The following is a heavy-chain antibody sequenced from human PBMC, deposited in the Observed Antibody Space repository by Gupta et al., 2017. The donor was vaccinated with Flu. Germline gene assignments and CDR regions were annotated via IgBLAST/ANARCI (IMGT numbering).Heavy chain of an antibody. CDR2: ISGGDGTT. J-gene: IGHJ3*01. Sequence: EVQLLGSGGGLAQPGRSLRLSCAASGFTFRRSAMNWVRQAPGKGLGWVSGISGGDGTTFYADSVKGRLTISRDNSKSTLYLQMNSLRAEDTAVYYCARGSGADAAHYAFDLWGQGTVVTVSS. V-gene: IGHV3-23*01. D-gene: IGHD2-2*01. CDR1: GFTFRRSA. CDR3: ARGSGADAAHYAFDL.